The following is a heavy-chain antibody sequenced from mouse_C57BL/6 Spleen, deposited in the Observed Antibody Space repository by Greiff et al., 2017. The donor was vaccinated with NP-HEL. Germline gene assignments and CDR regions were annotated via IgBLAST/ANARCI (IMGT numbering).Heavy chain of an antibody. Sequence: VQLVESGAELVRPGSSVKLSCKASGYTFTSYWMHWVKQRPIQGLEWIGNIDPSDSETHYNQKFKDKATLTVDKSSSTAYMQLSSLTSEDSAVYYCARKRDWSGAMDYWGQGTSVTVSS. J-gene: IGHJ4*01. V-gene: IGHV1-52*01. CDR3: ARKRDWSGAMDY. D-gene: IGHD3-1*01. CDR2: IDPSDSET. CDR1: GYTFTSYW.